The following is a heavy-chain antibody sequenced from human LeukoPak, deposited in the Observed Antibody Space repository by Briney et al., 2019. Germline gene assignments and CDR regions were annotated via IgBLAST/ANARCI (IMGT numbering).Heavy chain of an antibody. J-gene: IGHJ4*02. D-gene: IGHD1-7*01. CDR3: ARDGITRIDY. CDR2: IYYSGST. V-gene: IGHV4-30-4*01. CDR1: GASIRSGDYY. Sequence: SETLSLTCTVSGASIRSGDYYWSWIRQPPGKGLEWIGYIYYSGSTYYNPSLKSRVTISVDTSKNQFSLKLSSVTAADTAVYYCARDGITRIDYWGQGTLVTVSS.